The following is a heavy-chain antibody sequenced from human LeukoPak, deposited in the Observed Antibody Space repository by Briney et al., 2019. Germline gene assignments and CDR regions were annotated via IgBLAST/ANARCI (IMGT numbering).Heavy chain of an antibody. J-gene: IGHJ3*02. V-gene: IGHV3-53*01. CDR2: IHSAGST. CDR3: ARMSPMNAFEI. CDR1: GFTVSSSY. Sequence: PGGSLRLSCAASGFTVSSSYVSWVRQAPGKGLEWVSVIHSAGSTCYADSVKGRFTISRDNSKNTLYVQMNSLRAEDTAVYYCARMSPMNAFEIWGQGTMVTVSS.